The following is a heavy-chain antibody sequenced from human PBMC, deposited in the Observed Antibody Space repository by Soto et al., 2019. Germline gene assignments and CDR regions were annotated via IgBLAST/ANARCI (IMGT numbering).Heavy chain of an antibody. CDR3: TRDNSLTYCSRGSCYIDY. V-gene: IGHV3-7*05. Sequence: EVQLVESGGGLVQPGGSLRLSCAASGFTFSRYWMSWVRQAPGKGLEWVANIKQDGSEKYYVDSVKGRFTISRDNAKNSLYLQINSLRAEDTAVYYCTRDNSLTYCSRGSCYIDYWGQGTLVTVST. CDR1: GFTFSRYW. D-gene: IGHD2-15*01. J-gene: IGHJ4*02. CDR2: IKQDGSEK.